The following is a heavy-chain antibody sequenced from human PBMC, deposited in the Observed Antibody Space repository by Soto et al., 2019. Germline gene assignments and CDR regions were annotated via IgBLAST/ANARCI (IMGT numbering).Heavy chain of an antibody. CDR1: GGSLTGYY. V-gene: IGHV4-34*01. CDR3: QGGDF. J-gene: IGHJ4*02. CDR2: INDSGTT. Sequence: PSETLSLTCEVSGGSLTGYYWIWDRRTPGKGLEWIGGINDSGTTYYNPSFKSRLTISINTAKRQISLRLTSVTAADTGVYYCQGGDFWGQGTRVTVSS. D-gene: IGHD3-16*01.